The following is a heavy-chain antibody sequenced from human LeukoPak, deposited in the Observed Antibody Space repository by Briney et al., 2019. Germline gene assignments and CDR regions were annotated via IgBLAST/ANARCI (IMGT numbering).Heavy chain of an antibody. CDR1: GFSVSNFY. D-gene: IGHD3-22*01. J-gene: IGHJ4*02. V-gene: IGHV3-53*01. CDR3: ARCYYDGSGFYYYFDY. CDR2: IYSGGNT. Sequence: GGSLRLSCAASGFSVSNFYMSWVRQAPGKGLEWVSVIYSGGNTYYTDSVKGRFTISRDNPKNTVFLQMGSLRGEDTAVYYCARCYYDGSGFYYYFDYWGQGTLVTVSS.